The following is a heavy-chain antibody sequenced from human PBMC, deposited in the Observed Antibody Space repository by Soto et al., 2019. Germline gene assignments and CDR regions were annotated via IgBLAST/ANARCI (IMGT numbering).Heavy chain of an antibody. J-gene: IGHJ3*02. Sequence: ASVKVSCKVSGYTLTELSMHWVRQAPGKGLEWMGGFDPEDGETIYAQKFQGRVTMTEDTSTDTAYMELSSLRSEDTAVYYCAGGGDYYGSGKRDAFDIWGQGTMVTVSS. CDR3: AGGGDYYGSGKRDAFDI. D-gene: IGHD3-10*01. V-gene: IGHV1-24*01. CDR1: GYTLTELS. CDR2: FDPEDGET.